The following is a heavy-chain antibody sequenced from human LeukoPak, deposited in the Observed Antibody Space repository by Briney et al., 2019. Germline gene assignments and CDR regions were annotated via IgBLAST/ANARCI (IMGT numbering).Heavy chain of an antibody. CDR1: GGSFSGYY. CDR2: INHSGST. D-gene: IGHD6-19*01. J-gene: IGHJ3*02. Sequence: PSETLSLTCAVYGGSFSGYYWSWIRQPPGKGLEWIGEINHSGSTNYNPSLKSRVTISVDTSKNQFSLKLSSVTAADTAVYYCARRTDSSAWSEVYAFDIWGQGTMVTVSS. CDR3: ARRTDSSAWSEVYAFDI. V-gene: IGHV4-34*01.